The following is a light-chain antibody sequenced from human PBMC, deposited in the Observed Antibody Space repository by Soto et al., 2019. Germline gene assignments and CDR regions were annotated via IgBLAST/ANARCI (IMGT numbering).Light chain of an antibody. Sequence: QSALTQPPSASGSPGQSVTISCTGTSSDVGAYNFVSWYQQHPGKAPKLIIYEVTERPSGVPDRFSGSKSANTASLTVSGLQAEDEGDYYCSSYAGSTPYVFGTGTKLTVL. CDR3: SSYAGSTPYV. V-gene: IGLV2-8*01. CDR1: SSDVGAYNF. CDR2: EVT. J-gene: IGLJ1*01.